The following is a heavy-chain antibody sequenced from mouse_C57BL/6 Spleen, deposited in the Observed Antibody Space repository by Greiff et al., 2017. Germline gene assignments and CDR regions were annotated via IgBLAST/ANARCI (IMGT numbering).Heavy chain of an antibody. CDR3: ASLYGNDVAWFAY. J-gene: IGHJ3*01. Sequence: EVQLQQSGAELVKPGASVKLSCTASGFNIKDYSMHWVKQRPEQGLEWIGRIDPEDGETKYAPKFQGKATITADTSSNTAYLQLSSLTSEDTAVYCCASLYGNDVAWFAYWGQGTLVTVSA. CDR1: GFNIKDYS. V-gene: IGHV14-2*01. CDR2: IDPEDGET. D-gene: IGHD2-2*01.